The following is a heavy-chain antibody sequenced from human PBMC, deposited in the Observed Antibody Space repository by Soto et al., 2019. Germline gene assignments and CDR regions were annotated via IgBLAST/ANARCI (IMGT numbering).Heavy chain of an antibody. CDR2: IYHSGST. CDR3: ARVRRPAMVFFDY. J-gene: IGHJ4*02. D-gene: IGHD5-18*01. CDR1: SGSISSGGYS. Sequence: SETLSLTCAVSSGSISSGGYSWSWIRQPPGKGLEWIGYIYHSGSTYYNPSLKSRVTISVDRSKNQFSLKLSSVTAADTAVYYCARVRRPAMVFFDYWGQGTLVTVSS. V-gene: IGHV4-30-2*01.